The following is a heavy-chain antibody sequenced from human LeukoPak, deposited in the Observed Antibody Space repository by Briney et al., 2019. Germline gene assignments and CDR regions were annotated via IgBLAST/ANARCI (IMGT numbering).Heavy chain of an antibody. Sequence: GGSLRLSCAASGFTFSSYEMNWVRQAPGKGLDWVSAISGSGSSTFYADSVKGRFTVSRDNSKNTLYLQMNSLRAEDTAVYYCAKAYSSGLYTPPSDAFDIWGQGTVVTVSS. CDR2: ISGSGSST. D-gene: IGHD6-19*01. V-gene: IGHV3-23*01. CDR3: AKAYSSGLYTPPSDAFDI. J-gene: IGHJ3*02. CDR1: GFTFSSYE.